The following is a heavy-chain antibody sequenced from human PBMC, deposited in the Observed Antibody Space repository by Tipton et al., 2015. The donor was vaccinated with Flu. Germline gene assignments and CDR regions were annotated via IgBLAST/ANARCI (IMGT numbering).Heavy chain of an antibody. Sequence: LRLSCVASGFTFSSYAMHWVRQDPGKGLEWVAVISYDGSNKYYADSVKGRFTISRDNSKNTLYLQMNSLRAEDTAVYYCARDLGSEGYFDYWGQGTLITVSS. CDR1: GFTFSSYA. J-gene: IGHJ4*02. CDR3: ARDLGSEGYFDY. CDR2: ISYDGSNK. V-gene: IGHV3-30*04.